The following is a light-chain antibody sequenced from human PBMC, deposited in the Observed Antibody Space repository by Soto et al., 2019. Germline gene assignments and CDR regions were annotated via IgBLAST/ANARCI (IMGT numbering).Light chain of an antibody. Sequence: IVVSQSPSTLSLSPGVRATLSCRASQSVGSSLAWYQQRPGQAPRLLIYDAFIRATGIPARFSGSESGTDFTLTISSLEPEDFAVYYCQQRSNWPPITFGQGTRLEVK. V-gene: IGKV3-11*01. CDR3: QQRSNWPPIT. CDR1: QSVGSS. CDR2: DAF. J-gene: IGKJ5*01.